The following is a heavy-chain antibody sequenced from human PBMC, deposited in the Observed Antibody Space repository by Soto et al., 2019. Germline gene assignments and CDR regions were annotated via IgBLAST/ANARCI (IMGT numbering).Heavy chain of an antibody. CDR1: GDSLKRGFYH. CDR2: IDTNGDT. V-gene: IGHV4-31*11. Sequence: QVQLQESGSGLLKPSQTLSLACGVSGDSLKRGFYHWSWIRQTPGKGLQLIGYIDTNGDTHYDLSLRKRLNMSIVTTERRFSLKLTSVTAADTAVYYCARGTGYYCPNDKCGFFFDHWCQGALVTVSS. CDR3: ARGTGYYCPNDKCGFFFDH. D-gene: IGHD3-9*01. J-gene: IGHJ4*02.